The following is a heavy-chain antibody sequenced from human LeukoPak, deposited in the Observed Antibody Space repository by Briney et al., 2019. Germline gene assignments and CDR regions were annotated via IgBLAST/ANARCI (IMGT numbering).Heavy chain of an antibody. CDR1: GYSFTSYW. CDR3: ARRLGYCSSTSCDNWFDP. D-gene: IGHD2-2*01. CDR2: IYPGDSDT. V-gene: IGHV5-51*01. J-gene: IGHJ5*02. Sequence: GESLKISCEGSGYSFTSYWIGWVRQMPGKGLEWMGIIYPGDSDTRYSPSFQGQVTISADKSISTAYLQWSSLKASDTAMYYCARRLGYCSSTSCDNWFDPWGQGTLVTVSS.